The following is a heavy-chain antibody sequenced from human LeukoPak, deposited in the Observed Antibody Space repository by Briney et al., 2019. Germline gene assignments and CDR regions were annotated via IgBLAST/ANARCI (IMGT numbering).Heavy chain of an antibody. CDR1: GFTFSTYW. V-gene: IGHV3-7*01. CDR2: IKQDGSEK. J-gene: IGHJ4*02. D-gene: IGHD6-13*01. CDR3: TREAAAGIDY. Sequence: GGSLRLSCAASGFTFSTYWMSWVRQAPGKGLEWVANIKQDGSEKYYVDSVKGRFTISRDNAKNSLYLQMNSLRAEDTAVYFCTREAAAGIDYWGQGTLVTVSS.